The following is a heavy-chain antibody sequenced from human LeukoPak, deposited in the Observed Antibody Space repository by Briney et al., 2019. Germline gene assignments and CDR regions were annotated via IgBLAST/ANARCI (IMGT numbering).Heavy chain of an antibody. Sequence: ASVKVSCKASGGTFSSYAISWVRQAPGQGLEWMGRIIPIFGTANYAQKFQGRVTITTDESTSTAYMELSSLRSEDTAVYYCARNFGSGYDWIAGYDYWGQGTLVTVSS. CDR2: IIPIFGTA. D-gene: IGHD5-12*01. CDR1: GGTFSSYA. CDR3: ARNFGSGYDWIAGYDY. V-gene: IGHV1-69*05. J-gene: IGHJ4*02.